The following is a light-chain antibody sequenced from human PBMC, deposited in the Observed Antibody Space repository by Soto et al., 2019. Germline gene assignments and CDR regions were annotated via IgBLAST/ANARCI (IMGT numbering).Light chain of an antibody. CDR1: QTISSW. Sequence: DIQMTQSPSTLSGSVGDRFTITCRASQTISSWLAWYQQKPGKAPKLLIYKASTLKSGVPSRFSGSGSGTDFTLTIYDLQPDDFATYYCQQYYRYPWTFGQGTKVDIK. J-gene: IGKJ1*01. CDR3: QQYYRYPWT. CDR2: KAS. V-gene: IGKV1-5*03.